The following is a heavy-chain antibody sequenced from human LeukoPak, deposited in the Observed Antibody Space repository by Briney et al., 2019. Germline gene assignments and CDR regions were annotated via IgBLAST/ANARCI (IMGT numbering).Heavy chain of an antibody. V-gene: IGHV3-49*04. Sequence: PGGSLRLSCTASGLTFGDYGMAWVRQAPGKGPERVGFIRSKAYGGATENAASVKGRFSISRDDSKNIAYLQMNSLKTEDTAMYYCARVFEFPGYYYFYMDVWGNGTTVTVSS. CDR3: ARVFEFPGYYYFYMDV. CDR1: GLTFGDYG. CDR2: IRSKAYGGAT. D-gene: IGHD2-21*01. J-gene: IGHJ6*03.